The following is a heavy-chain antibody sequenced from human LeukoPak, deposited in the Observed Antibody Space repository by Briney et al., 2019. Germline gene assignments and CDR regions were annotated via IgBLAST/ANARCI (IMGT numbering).Heavy chain of an antibody. CDR1: GFTFSSYA. V-gene: IGHV3-30-3*01. CDR2: ISYDGSNK. D-gene: IGHD3-10*01. Sequence: GGSLRLSCAASGFTFSSYAMHWVRQAPGKGLEWEAVISYDGSNKYYADSVKGRFTISRDNSKNTLYLQMNSLRAEDTAVYYCARSSGSYYGSDHDAFDIWGQGTMVTVSS. J-gene: IGHJ3*02. CDR3: ARSSGSYYGSDHDAFDI.